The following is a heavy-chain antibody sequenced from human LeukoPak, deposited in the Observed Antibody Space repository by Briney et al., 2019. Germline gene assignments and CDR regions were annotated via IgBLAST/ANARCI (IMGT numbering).Heavy chain of an antibody. V-gene: IGHV3-23*01. J-gene: IGHJ3*01. CDR1: GFSFSRYG. CDR3: AKDQDTSGWFFEVRDNAFDV. CDR2: ISGGGGAT. Sequence: GGSLRLSWAGAGFSFSRYGMSWVRQAPGKGLEWVSGISGGGGATQHADSVRGRFTISRDNSKNTVYLHMSSLRDEDTAIYYCAKDQDTSGWFFEVRDNAFDVWGQGTMVTVS. D-gene: IGHD6-19*01.